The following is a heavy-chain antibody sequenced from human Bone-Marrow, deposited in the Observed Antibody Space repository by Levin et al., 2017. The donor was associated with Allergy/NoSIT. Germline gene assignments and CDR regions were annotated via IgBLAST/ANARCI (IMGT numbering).Heavy chain of an antibody. CDR3: GKEADILSGYLPEY. Sequence: GGSLRLSCAASGFSFSFYGMHWVRQAPGKGLEFVAVISYDGSKKYYADSVKGRFAISRDDSKNTLYLQMNSLRSEDTAVYYCGKEADILSGYLPEYWGQGTRVTVSS. J-gene: IGHJ4*02. CDR1: GFSFSFYG. D-gene: IGHD3-9*01. CDR2: ISYDGSKK. V-gene: IGHV3-30*18.